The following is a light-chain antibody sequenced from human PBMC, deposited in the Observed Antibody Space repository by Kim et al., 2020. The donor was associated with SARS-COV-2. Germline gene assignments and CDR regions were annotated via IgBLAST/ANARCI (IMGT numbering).Light chain of an antibody. Sequence: EIVLTQSPVTLTLSPGARVAFSCRASQMLSGSFLAWYQQIPGQAPRLLIYGASSMAPGIPDRFSGSGSGTDFTLTISRLEPEDFAVYYCLQYGTSPLTFGQGTKVDIK. CDR3: LQYGTSPLT. J-gene: IGKJ1*01. V-gene: IGKV3-20*01. CDR1: QMLSGSF. CDR2: GAS.